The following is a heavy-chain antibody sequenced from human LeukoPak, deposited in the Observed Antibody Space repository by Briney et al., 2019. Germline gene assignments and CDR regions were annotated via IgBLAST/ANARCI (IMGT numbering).Heavy chain of an antibody. CDR3: ARANFLSCSSTSCLFDY. D-gene: IGHD2-2*01. V-gene: IGHV1-2*02. Sequence: ASVKVSCKASVYTFTDYYMHWVRQAPGQGLEWMGWINPVSGGTNYVQKFQGRVTMTRDTSISTAYMELSRLRSDDTAVYYCARANFLSCSSTSCLFDYWGQGTLVTVSS. CDR2: INPVSGGT. J-gene: IGHJ4*02. CDR1: VYTFTDYY.